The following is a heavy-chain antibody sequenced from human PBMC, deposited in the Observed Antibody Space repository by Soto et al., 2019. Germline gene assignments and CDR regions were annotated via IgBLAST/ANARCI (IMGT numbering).Heavy chain of an antibody. CDR3: ARESGENWTYEDH. CDR1: GAYISDFS. V-gene: IGHV4-4*07. J-gene: IGHJ4*02. Sequence: VQQLESGPGLVKPWDTLSLTCTVSGAYISDFSWSWIRQPAGKGLEWIGRITVNGNTQYNPSFRSRVTMSMDTSRNQFSLNLQSASAADTALYYCARESGENWTYEDHWGQGTLVTVSS. CDR2: ITVNGNT. D-gene: IGHD1-7*01.